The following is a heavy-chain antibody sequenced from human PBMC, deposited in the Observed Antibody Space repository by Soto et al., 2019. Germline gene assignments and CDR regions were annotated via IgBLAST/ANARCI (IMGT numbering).Heavy chain of an antibody. CDR3: AKDPLYCSGGSCYSFYYYYMDV. D-gene: IGHD2-15*01. Sequence: EVQLLESGGGLVQPGGSLRLSCAASGFTFSSYAMSWVRQAPRKGLEWVSAISGSGGSTYYADSVKGRFTISRDNSKNTLYLQRNSLRAEDTAVYYCAKDPLYCSGGSCYSFYYYYMDVWGKGTTVTVSS. V-gene: IGHV3-23*01. J-gene: IGHJ6*03. CDR1: GFTFSSYA. CDR2: ISGSGGST.